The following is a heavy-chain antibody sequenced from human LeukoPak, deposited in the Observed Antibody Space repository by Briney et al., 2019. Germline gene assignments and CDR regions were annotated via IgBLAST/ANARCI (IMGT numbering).Heavy chain of an antibody. CDR1: GDSISSGPYF. J-gene: IGHJ3*02. Sequence: SETLSLTCTVSGDSISSGPYFWGWIRQPPGKGLEWLGNIHYTGSTYYKSSLRSRVTMSVDTSKNQFSLMLRSVTAADTAMYYCARLDGGQLGHCSSTSCNGAFDIWGQGAMVTVSS. CDR3: ARLDGGQLGHCSSTSCNGAFDI. V-gene: IGHV4-39*07. D-gene: IGHD2-2*01. CDR2: IHYTGST.